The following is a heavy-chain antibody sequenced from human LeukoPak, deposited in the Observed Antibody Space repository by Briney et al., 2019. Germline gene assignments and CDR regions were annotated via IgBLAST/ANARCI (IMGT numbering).Heavy chain of an antibody. Sequence: ASVKVSCKASGYTFTGYYMHWVRQAPGQGLEWMGWINPNSGGTNYAQKFQGRATMTRDTSISTAYMELSRLRSDDTAVYYCARVLEGYCSSTSCYIFDYWGQGTLVTVSS. D-gene: IGHD2-2*01. CDR3: ARVLEGYCSSTSCYIFDY. CDR2: INPNSGGT. V-gene: IGHV1-2*02. J-gene: IGHJ4*02. CDR1: GYTFTGYY.